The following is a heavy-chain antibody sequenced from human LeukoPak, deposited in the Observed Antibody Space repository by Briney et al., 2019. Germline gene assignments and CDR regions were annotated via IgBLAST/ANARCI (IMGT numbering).Heavy chain of an antibody. Sequence: ASVKVSCKVSGYTITELSMHWVRQAPGKGLEWMGGFDPEDGETIYAQKFQGRVTMTEDTSTDTAYMELSSLRSEDTAVYYCATDHGLRWPPYFDYWGQGTLVTVSS. J-gene: IGHJ4*02. CDR1: GYTITELS. V-gene: IGHV1-24*01. D-gene: IGHD4-23*01. CDR2: FDPEDGET. CDR3: ATDHGLRWPPYFDY.